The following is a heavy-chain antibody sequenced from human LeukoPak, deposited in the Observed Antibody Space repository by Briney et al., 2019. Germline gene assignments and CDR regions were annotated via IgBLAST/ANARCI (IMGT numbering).Heavy chain of an antibody. Sequence: GGSLRLSCAPSGFTFSSYAMSWVRQAPGKGLEWVSGISGSGGSTYYADSVKGRFTISRDNSKNTLYLQMNSLRAEDTAVYYCAKDMVVSERWEPLISFDYWGQGTLVTVSS. D-gene: IGHD1-26*01. CDR1: GFTFSSYA. CDR2: ISGSGGST. J-gene: IGHJ4*02. CDR3: AKDMVVSERWEPLISFDY. V-gene: IGHV3-23*01.